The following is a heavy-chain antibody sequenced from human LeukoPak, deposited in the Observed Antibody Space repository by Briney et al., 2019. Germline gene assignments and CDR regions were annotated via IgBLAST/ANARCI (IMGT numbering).Heavy chain of an antibody. V-gene: IGHV1-46*01. J-gene: IGHJ3*02. CDR1: RYTFTNYY. Sequence: ASVKVSCKASRYTFTNYYMHWVRQAPGQGLEWMGIINPSGGTTSYAQKFQGRVTMTRDTSTSTVYMDLSSLRSEDTAVYYCARDMTTVTTSFEAFDIWGQGTMVTVSS. D-gene: IGHD4-17*01. CDR3: ARDMTTVTTSFEAFDI. CDR2: INPSGGTT.